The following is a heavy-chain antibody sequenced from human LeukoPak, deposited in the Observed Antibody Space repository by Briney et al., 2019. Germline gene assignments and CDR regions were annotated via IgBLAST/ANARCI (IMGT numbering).Heavy chain of an antibody. CDR1: GGTFSSYA. CDR3: ASHPLRGAFDY. Sequence: SVKVSCKASGGTFSSYAISWVRQAPGQGLEWMGRIIPILGIANYAQKFQGRVTITTDESTSTAYMELSSLRSEDTAVYYCASHPLRGAFDYWGQGTLVTVSS. J-gene: IGHJ4*02. V-gene: IGHV1-69*04. CDR2: IIPILGIA. D-gene: IGHD3-16*01.